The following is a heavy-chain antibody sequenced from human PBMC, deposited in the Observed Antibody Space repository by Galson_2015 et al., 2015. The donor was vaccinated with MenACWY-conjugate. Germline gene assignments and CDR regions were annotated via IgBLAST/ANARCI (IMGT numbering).Heavy chain of an antibody. CDR3: AREGKANDYGGNSADF. D-gene: IGHD4-23*01. CDR1: GGTFTTYT. V-gene: IGHV1-69*06. Sequence: SVKVSCKASGGTFTTYTFTWVRQGPGQGLEWMGGVTPIFGTAKYAPRFQGRLSITADKSTSTVYMELSSLRSEGTAVYYCAREGKANDYGGNSADFWGQGTLVLVSS. J-gene: IGHJ4*02. CDR2: VTPIFGTA.